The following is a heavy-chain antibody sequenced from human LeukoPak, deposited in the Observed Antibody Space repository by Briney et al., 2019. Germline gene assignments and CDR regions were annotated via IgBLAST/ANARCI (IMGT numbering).Heavy chain of an antibody. CDR2: ISYEGGTQ. CDR1: GVTLSPYG. Sequence: GGSLRLSCAASGVTLSPYGMHWVRQAPGKGLEWVAVISYEGGTQHYADSVKGRFIVSRDNPRNTLYLQMNILRTEDTAVYYCAKEGTPQVSTWYDLWGQGTQVIVSS. V-gene: IGHV3-30*18. J-gene: IGHJ5*02. CDR3: AKEGTPQVSTWYDL. D-gene: IGHD3-10*01.